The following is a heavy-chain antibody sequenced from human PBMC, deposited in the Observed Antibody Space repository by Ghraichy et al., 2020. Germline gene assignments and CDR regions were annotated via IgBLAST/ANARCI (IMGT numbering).Heavy chain of an antibody. Sequence: LSLTCAASGFTFSTYSMNWVRQAPGRGLEWVSYINDSSRTIYYADSVKGRFTISRDNAKNSLYLQMNSLRDEDTAVYYCVRDCSSSWFGLDAFDIWGQGTMVTVSS. CDR1: GFTFSTYS. CDR3: VRDCSSSWFGLDAFDI. D-gene: IGHD2-2*01. CDR2: INDSSRTI. V-gene: IGHV3-48*02. J-gene: IGHJ3*02.